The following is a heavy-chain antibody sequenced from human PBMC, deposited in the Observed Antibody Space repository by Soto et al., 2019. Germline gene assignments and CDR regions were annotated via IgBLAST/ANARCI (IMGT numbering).Heavy chain of an antibody. CDR3: AKDYYDSSGYYPPALLFDY. D-gene: IGHD3-22*01. V-gene: IGHV1-3*01. CDR1: GYTFTSYA. CDR2: INAGNGNT. J-gene: IGHJ4*02. Sequence: QVQLVQSGAEVKKPGASVKVSCKASGYTFTSYAMHWVRQAPGQRLEWMGWINAGNGNTKYSQKFQGRVTITRDTAASTAYMEQSSLRSEDTAVYYCAKDYYDSSGYYPPALLFDYWGQGTLVTVSS.